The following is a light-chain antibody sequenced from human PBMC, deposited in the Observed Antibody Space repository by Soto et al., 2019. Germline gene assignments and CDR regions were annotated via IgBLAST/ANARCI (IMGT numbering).Light chain of an antibody. CDR2: GAS. CDR3: QQYGSSIVT. Sequence: EIVLTQSPGTLSLSPGERATLSCRARQSVSSSYLAWYQQKPGQAPRLLIYGASSRATGIPDRFRGSGFGKDFTLTISRLEPEDFAVYYCQQYGSSIVTYGQGTRLEIK. V-gene: IGKV3-20*01. CDR1: QSVSSSY. J-gene: IGKJ5*01.